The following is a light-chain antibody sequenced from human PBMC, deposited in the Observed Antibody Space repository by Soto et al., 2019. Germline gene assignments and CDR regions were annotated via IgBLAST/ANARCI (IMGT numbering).Light chain of an antibody. V-gene: IGKV3-20*01. CDR2: GAS. CDR3: QLYDSSSYT. Sequence: EIVLTQSPGTLSLSPGERATLSCRASQSITSSYLAWYQQKPGQAPRLLIYGASRRATDIPDRFSVSGSGTDFTLTISRLEPEDFAVYFCQLYDSSSYTFGQGTKLEIK. CDR1: QSITSSY. J-gene: IGKJ2*01.